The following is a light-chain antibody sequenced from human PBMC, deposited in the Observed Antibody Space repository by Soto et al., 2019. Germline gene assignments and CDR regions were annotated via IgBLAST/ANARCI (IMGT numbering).Light chain of an antibody. CDR1: QSLTSW. CDR3: QQYSSHST. CDR2: KAS. V-gene: IGKV1-5*03. J-gene: IGKJ1*01. Sequence: DIQLTQSPSTLSASAGDRVTTTCRASQSLTSWVAWYQQKPGKAPKLLIYKASNFESGVQSWFSGSASATDFTLTISSLHPDFFATYDCQQYSSHSTFGQGTKVDIK.